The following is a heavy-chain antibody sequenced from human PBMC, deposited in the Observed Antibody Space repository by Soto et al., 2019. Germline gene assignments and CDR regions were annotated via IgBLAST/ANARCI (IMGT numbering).Heavy chain of an antibody. CDR1: GYTLTELS. CDR2: FDPEDGET. J-gene: IGHJ3*02. V-gene: IGHV1-24*01. Sequence: GASVKVSCKVSGYTLTELSMHWVRQAPGKVLEWMGGFDPEDGETIYAQKFQGRVTMTEDTSTDTAYMELSSLRSEDTAVYYCATLVLYYDSSGYKQPHDAFDIWGQGTMVTVSS. D-gene: IGHD3-22*01. CDR3: ATLVLYYDSSGYKQPHDAFDI.